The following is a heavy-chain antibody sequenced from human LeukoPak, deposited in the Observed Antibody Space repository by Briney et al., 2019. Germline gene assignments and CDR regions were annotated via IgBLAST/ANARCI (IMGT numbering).Heavy chain of an antibody. J-gene: IGHJ4*02. V-gene: IGHV3-21*01. CDR1: GFTFSTYN. CDR2: ITGSSTYI. CDR3: ASGRLGY. Sequence: GGSLRLSCAASGFTFSTYNMNWVRQVPGKGLEWVPSITGSSTYIYYADSVKGRFTISRDNAKNSVYLQMNSLRAEDTAVYYCASGRLGYWGQGTLVTVSS. D-gene: IGHD3-16*01.